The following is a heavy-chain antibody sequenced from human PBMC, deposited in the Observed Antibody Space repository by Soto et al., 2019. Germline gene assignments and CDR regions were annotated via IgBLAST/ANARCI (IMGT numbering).Heavy chain of an antibody. D-gene: IGHD3-9*01. CDR1: GGSVNSDNFS. V-gene: IGHV4-39*01. Sequence: SETLSLTCAVSGGSVNSDNFSWGWVRQPPGKGPEWVATIHNGGAANYNPSLRGRVSISMDTSRNEISMQLTSVTAADTSLYYCVRLEGLATISYYFAYWGQGALVTVSS. CDR2: IHNGGAA. CDR3: VRLEGLATISYYFAY. J-gene: IGHJ4*02.